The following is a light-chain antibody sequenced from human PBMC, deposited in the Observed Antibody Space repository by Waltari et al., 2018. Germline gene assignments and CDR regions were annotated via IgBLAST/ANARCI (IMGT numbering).Light chain of an antibody. V-gene: IGKV3-20*01. J-gene: IGKJ2*01. CDR3: QQYGSSPRYT. CDR1: KSVSSSY. Sequence: EIVLTQSPGPLSLSPGERATISCRASKSVSSSYLAWYQQKPGQAPRLLIYGASSRATGIPDRFSGSGSGTDFTLTISRLEPEDVAVYYCQQYGSSPRYTFGQGTKLEIK. CDR2: GAS.